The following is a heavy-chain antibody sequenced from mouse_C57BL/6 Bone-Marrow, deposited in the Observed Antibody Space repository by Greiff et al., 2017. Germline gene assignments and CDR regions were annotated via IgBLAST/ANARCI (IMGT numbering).Heavy chain of an antibody. CDR2: ITPSTGGT. CDR3: AGSGYNFDY. V-gene: IGHV1-42*01. CDR1: GYSFTGYY. D-gene: IGHD3-2*02. J-gene: IGHJ2*01. Sequence: EVQLQQSGPELVKPGASVKISCKASGYSFTGYYMNWVKQSPEKSLEWIGEITPSTGGTTYNQKFKAKATLTVDKSSSTAYMQLKSLTSEDSAVYYCAGSGYNFDYWGQGTTLTVSS.